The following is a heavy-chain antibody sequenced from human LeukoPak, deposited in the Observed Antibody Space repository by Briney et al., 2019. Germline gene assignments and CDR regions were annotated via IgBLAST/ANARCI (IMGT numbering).Heavy chain of an antibody. CDR3: ARDGGIAAAGELEY. CDR2: ISAYNGNT. V-gene: IGHV1-18*01. D-gene: IGHD6-13*01. CDR1: GHTFTSYG. Sequence: ASVKVACKASGHTFTSYGISWVRQAPGQGLEWMGWISAYNGNTNYAQKLQGRVTMTTDTSTSTAYMELRSLRSDDTAVYYCARDGGIAAAGELEYWGQGTLVTVSS. J-gene: IGHJ4*02.